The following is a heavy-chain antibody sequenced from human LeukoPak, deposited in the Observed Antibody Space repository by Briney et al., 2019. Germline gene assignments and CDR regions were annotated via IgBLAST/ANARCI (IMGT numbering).Heavy chain of an antibody. V-gene: IGHV3-21*01. CDR3: ATETIGRHYDY. CDR2: IGPTGTDR. D-gene: IGHD1-14*01. J-gene: IGHJ4*02. CDR1: GFTFSSCG. Sequence: GGSLRLSCAASGFTFSSCGFNWVRQAPGNGLEWVSSIGPTGTDRYYADSVRGRFTISRDNAKNSTYLQMDSLRDEDTAVYYCATETIGRHYDYWGQGTLLTVSS.